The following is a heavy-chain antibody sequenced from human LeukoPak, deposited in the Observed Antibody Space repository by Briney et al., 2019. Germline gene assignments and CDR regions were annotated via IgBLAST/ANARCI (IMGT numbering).Heavy chain of an antibody. CDR3: ARREQSLVRGLDS. CDR2: IYPGDSDT. J-gene: IGHJ5*01. D-gene: IGHD6-19*01. Sequence: GESLKISCKVSGYSFTSYWIAWVRQVPGKGLEWMGIIYPGDSDTRYSPSFQGQVTISADKSISTAYLQWSSLKASDTAMYYCARREQSLVRGLDSWGQGTLVTVSS. V-gene: IGHV5-51*01. CDR1: GYSFTSYW.